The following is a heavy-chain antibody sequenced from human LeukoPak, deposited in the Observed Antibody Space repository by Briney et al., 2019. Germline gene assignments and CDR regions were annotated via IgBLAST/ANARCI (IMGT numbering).Heavy chain of an antibody. CDR2: INSDGSST. V-gene: IGHV3-74*01. Sequence: PGGSLRLSCAASGFTFSSYWMHWVRHAPGKGLVWVSRINSDGSSTSYADSVKGRFTISRDNAKNTLYLQMNSLRAEDTAVYYCAREYCTNGVCYTVGSYYYYYYGMDVWGQGTTVTVSS. J-gene: IGHJ6*02. D-gene: IGHD2-8*01. CDR1: GFTFSSYW. CDR3: AREYCTNGVCYTVGSYYYYYYGMDV.